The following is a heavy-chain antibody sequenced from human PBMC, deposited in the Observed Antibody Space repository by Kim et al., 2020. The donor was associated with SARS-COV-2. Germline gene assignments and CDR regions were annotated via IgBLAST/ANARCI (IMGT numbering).Heavy chain of an antibody. CDR2: INHSGST. D-gene: IGHD3-9*01. Sequence: SETLSLTCAVYGGSFSGYYWSWIRQPPGKGLEWIGEINHSGSTNYNPSLKSRVTISVDTSKNQFSLKLSSVTAADTAVYYCASGREYYDILTGYYKGWFDPWGQGTLVTVSS. CDR3: ASGREYYDILTGYYKGWFDP. V-gene: IGHV4-34*01. J-gene: IGHJ5*02. CDR1: GGSFSGYY.